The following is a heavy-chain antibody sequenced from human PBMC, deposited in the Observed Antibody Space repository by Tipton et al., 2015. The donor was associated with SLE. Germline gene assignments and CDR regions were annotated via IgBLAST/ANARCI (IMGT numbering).Heavy chain of an antibody. D-gene: IGHD2-15*01. CDR2: IYYSGST. J-gene: IGHJ6*03. CDR3: ADERSDCSGCSCYPYHYYMDV. V-gene: IGHV4-39*07. Sequence: TLSLTCTVSGGSISSSSYYWGWIRQPPGKGLEWIGSIYYSGSTYYNPSLKSRVTISVDTSKNQFSLKLSSVTAADTAVYYCADERSDCSGCSCYPYHYYMDVWGKGTAVTVSS. CDR1: GGSISSSSYY.